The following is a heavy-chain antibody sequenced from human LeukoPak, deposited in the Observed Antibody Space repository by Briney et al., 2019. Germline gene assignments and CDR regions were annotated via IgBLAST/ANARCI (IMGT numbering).Heavy chain of an antibody. Sequence: GGSLRLSCAASGFTFSSYSMNWVRQAPGKGLEWVSSISSSSSYIYYADSVKGRFTISRDNSKNTLYLQMNSLRAEDTAVYYCAKDPREVGSSSPRRGWFDPWGQGTLVTVSS. CDR1: GFTFSSYS. V-gene: IGHV3-21*04. J-gene: IGHJ5*02. CDR2: ISSSSSYI. D-gene: IGHD6-13*01. CDR3: AKDPREVGSSSPRRGWFDP.